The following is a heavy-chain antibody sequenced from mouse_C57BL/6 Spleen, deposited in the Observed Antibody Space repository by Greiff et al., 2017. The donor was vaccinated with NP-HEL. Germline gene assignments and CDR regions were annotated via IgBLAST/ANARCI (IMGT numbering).Heavy chain of an antibody. Sequence: VQLQQSGPELVKPGASVKISCKASGYAFSSSWMNWVKQRPGKGLEWIGRIYPGDGDTNYNGKFKGKATLTADKSSSTAYMQLSSLTSEDSAVYFCARDAPRPVTGYAMDYWGQGTSVTVSS. CDR3: ARDAPRPVTGYAMDY. CDR1: GYAFSSSW. CDR2: IYPGDGDT. J-gene: IGHJ4*01. V-gene: IGHV1-82*01.